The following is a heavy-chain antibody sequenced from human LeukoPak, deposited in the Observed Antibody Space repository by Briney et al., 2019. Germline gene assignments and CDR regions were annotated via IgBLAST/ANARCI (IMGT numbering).Heavy chain of an antibody. CDR2: INHSGNT. Sequence: PSETLSLTCAVYGGSFSKFYWSWIRQPPGKGLEWIGEINHSGNTNYNPSLKSRGTISVDTSKKQFSLKLSSVTAADTAVYYCARIPEWVVQAYFDYWGQGTLVTVSS. CDR3: ARIPEWVVQAYFDY. D-gene: IGHD6-19*01. CDR1: GGSFSKFY. V-gene: IGHV4-34*01. J-gene: IGHJ4*02.